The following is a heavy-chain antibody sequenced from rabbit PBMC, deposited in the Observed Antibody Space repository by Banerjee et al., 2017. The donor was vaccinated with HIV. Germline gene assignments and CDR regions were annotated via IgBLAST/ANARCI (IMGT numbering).Heavy chain of an antibody. CDR3: ARDLADVIGWNFGL. CDR2: INTSSGNT. V-gene: IGHV1S45*01. J-gene: IGHJ3*01. D-gene: IGHD1-1*01. Sequence: QEQLEESGGDLVKPGASLTLACTASGFTLSSSYWIYWVRQAPGKGLEWIACINTSSGNTVYATWAKGRFTISKTSWTTVTLQMTSLTAADTATYFCARDLADVIGWNFGLWGQGPLVPVS. CDR1: GFTLSSSYW.